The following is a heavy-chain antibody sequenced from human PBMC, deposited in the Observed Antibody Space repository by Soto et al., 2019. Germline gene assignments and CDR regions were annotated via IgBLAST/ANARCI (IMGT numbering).Heavy chain of an antibody. D-gene: IGHD6-13*01. CDR2: IKQDGSEK. V-gene: IGHV3-7*01. CDR1: GFTFSSYW. CDR3: AREQLQVVIPDY. J-gene: IGHJ4*02. Sequence: EVQLVESGGGLVQPGGSLRLSCAASGFTFSSYWMNWVRQAPGKGLEWVANIKQDGSEKYYVDSVKCRFTISRDNTKNSLYLQMNSLRAEDTAVYYCAREQLQVVIPDYWGQGTLVTVSS.